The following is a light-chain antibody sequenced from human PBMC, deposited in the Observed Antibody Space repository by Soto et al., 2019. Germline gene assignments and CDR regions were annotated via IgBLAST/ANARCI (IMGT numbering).Light chain of an antibody. V-gene: IGKV1-6*01. Sequence: AIQMTQSPSSLSASVGDRVTITCRASQGIRNDLGWYQQKPGKAPKLLIYAASSLQSGVPSRISGSGSGTDFTLNISSLQPEHFATYYCLQDYNYPRTFGQGNKVDIK. CDR2: AAS. CDR1: QGIRND. J-gene: IGKJ1*01. CDR3: LQDYNYPRT.